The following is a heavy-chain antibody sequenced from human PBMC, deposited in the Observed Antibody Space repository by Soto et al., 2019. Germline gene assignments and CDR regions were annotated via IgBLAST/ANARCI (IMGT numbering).Heavy chain of an antibody. J-gene: IGHJ3*02. CDR1: GYTFTGYY. D-gene: IGHD3-3*01. Sequence: ASVKVSCKASGYTFTGYYMHWVRQAPGQGLEWMGWINPNSGGTNYAQKFQGWVTMTRDTSISTAYMELSRLRSDDTAVYFCAREKITIFGVVIIPRAFDIWGQGTMVTVSS. CDR3: AREKITIFGVVIIPRAFDI. V-gene: IGHV1-2*04. CDR2: INPNSGGT.